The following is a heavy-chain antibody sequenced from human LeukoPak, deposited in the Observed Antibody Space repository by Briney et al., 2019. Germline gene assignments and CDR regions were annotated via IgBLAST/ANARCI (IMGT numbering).Heavy chain of an antibody. CDR2: INHSGST. V-gene: IGHV4-34*01. D-gene: IGHD6-13*01. CDR3: ASRIAAAGTSYYYYGIDV. J-gene: IGHJ6*02. CDR1: GGSFSGYY. Sequence: SETLSLTCAVYGGSFSGYYWSWIRQPPGKGLEWIGEINHSGSTNYNPSLKSRVTISVDTSKNQFSLKLSSVTAADTAVYYCASRIAAAGTSYYYYGIDVWGQGTTVTVSS.